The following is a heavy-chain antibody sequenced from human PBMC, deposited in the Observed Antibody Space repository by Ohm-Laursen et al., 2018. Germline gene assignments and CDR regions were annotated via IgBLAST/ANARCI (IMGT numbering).Heavy chain of an antibody. CDR3: AHTRTTPQYDYVWGSYRYSGVYNWFDP. D-gene: IGHD3-16*02. J-gene: IGHJ5*02. V-gene: IGHV2-26*01. CDR2: IFSNDEK. Sequence: TQTLTLTCTVSGLSLSDARMGVTWIRQPPGKALEWLAHIFSNDEKSYNASLKSRLTITKDAPKNQVVLTMTNMDPVDTATYYCAHTRTTPQYDYVWGSYRYSGVYNWFDPWGQGTLVTVSS. CDR1: GLSLSDARMG.